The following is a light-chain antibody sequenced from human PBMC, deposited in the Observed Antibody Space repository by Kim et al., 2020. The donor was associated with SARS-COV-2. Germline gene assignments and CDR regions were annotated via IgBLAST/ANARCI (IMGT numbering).Light chain of an antibody. J-gene: IGKJ4*01. CDR2: AAS. CDR3: QQSHTAPLLT. Sequence: DIQMTQSPSSLAASVGDRVTIACRASQSISTYLNWYQQKPGKAPKLLIYAASRLQSGVPSRFSDSGSGTDFTLTISSLQPEDFATYYCQQSHTAPLLTFGGGTKVDIK. CDR1: QSISTY. V-gene: IGKV1-39*01.